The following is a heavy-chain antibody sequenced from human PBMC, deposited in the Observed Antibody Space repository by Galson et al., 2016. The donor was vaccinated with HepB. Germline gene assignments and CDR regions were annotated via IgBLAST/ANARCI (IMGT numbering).Heavy chain of an antibody. V-gene: IGHV1-18*01. CDR3: ARVLGGYDFYP. J-gene: IGHJ5*02. CDR2: INAYNGNT. Sequence: SVKVSCKASGFTFTAYGISWVRQAPGQGLEWMGWINAYNGNTNYAQSFQGRVTMTTDTSTGTAYMELWNLRSDDTALYYCARVLGGYDFYPWGQGTLVTVSP. CDR1: GFTFTAYG. D-gene: IGHD5-12*01.